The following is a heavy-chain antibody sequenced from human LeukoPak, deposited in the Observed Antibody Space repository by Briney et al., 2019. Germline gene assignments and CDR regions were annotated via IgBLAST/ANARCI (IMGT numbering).Heavy chain of an antibody. CDR2: IWYDGSNK. V-gene: IGHV3-33*01. CDR1: GFAFNNYG. D-gene: IGHD3-9*01. Sequence: PGGSLRLSCAASGFAFNNYGMHWVRQAPGKGLEWVAVIWYDGSNKYYADSVKGRFTISRDNSKNTLYLQMNSLRAEDTAVYYCARGPPGDFDWLLYAAYWGQGTLVTVSS. CDR3: ARGPPGDFDWLLYAAY. J-gene: IGHJ4*02.